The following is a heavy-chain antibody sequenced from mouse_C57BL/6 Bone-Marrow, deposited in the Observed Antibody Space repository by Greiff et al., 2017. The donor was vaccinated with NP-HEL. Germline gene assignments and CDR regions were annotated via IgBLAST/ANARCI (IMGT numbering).Heavy chain of an antibody. CDR2: IWSDGST. J-gene: IGHJ4*01. V-gene: IGHV2-6-1*01. CDR1: GFSLTSYG. CDR3: ARHEGLRRGAKDY. D-gene: IGHD2-4*01. Sequence: QVQLKESGPGLVAPSQSLSITCTVSGFSLTSYGVHWVRQPPGKGLEWLVVIWSDGSTTYNSALNSRLSISKDNSKSQVFLKMNSLQTDDTAMYYCARHEGLRRGAKDYWGPGTSVTVSS.